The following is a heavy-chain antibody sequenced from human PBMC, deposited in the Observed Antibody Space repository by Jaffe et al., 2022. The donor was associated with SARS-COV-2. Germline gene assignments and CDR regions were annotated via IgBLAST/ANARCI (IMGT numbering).Heavy chain of an antibody. D-gene: IGHD2-8*01. Sequence: QLQLQESGPGLVKPSETLSLTCSVSGGSISSRSNFWGWIRQPPGKGLEWIGSIYYSGSTFYNPALKSRIIISLDTSKNQFSLKLRSVTAADSAVYYCAGTRDDSTLMVYAIHPIWFDPWGQGTQVTVSS. J-gene: IGHJ5*02. CDR3: AGTRDDSTLMVYAIHPIWFDP. V-gene: IGHV4-39*01. CDR2: IYYSGST. CDR1: GGSISSRSNF.